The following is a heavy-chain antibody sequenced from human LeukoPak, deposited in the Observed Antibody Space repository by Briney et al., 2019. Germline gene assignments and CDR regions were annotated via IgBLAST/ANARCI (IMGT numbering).Heavy chain of an antibody. CDR1: GGSISSSSYY. CDR2: IKNDGSKK. CDR3: ASLNNDDY. V-gene: IGHV3-7*01. Sequence: ETLSLTCTVSGGSISSSSYYWGWVRQAPGKGLEWVANIKNDGSKKYYVDSVKGRFTISRDNAKNSLYLQMNSLRVEDTAVYYCASLNNDDYWGQGTLVTVPS. D-gene: IGHD1-1*01. J-gene: IGHJ4*02.